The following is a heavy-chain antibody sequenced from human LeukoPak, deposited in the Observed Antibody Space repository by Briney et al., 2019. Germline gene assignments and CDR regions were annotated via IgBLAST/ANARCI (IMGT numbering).Heavy chain of an antibody. D-gene: IGHD6-19*01. CDR1: GGSISSHY. CDR3: ARVFKQWLVPYYYYYMDV. J-gene: IGHJ6*03. Sequence: SETLSLTCTVSGGSISSHYWSWIRQPPGKGLEWIGYIYYSGSTNYNPSLKSRVTISVDTSKNQFSLKLSSVTAADTAVYYCARVFKQWLVPYYYYYMDVWGKGTTVTVSS. V-gene: IGHV4-59*11. CDR2: IYYSGST.